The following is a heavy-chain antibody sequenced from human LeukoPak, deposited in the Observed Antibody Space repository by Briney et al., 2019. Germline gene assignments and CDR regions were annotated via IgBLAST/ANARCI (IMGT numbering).Heavy chain of an antibody. V-gene: IGHV4-61*05. J-gene: IGHJ4*02. Sequence: PSETLSLTCTVSGGSISSSSYYWSWIRQPPGRGLERIGYIYYSGSTNYNPSLKSRVTISVDTSKNQFSLKLSSVAAADTAVYYCARLTDDSSGRLDYWGQGTLVTVSS. CDR1: GGSISSSSYY. CDR2: IYYSGST. D-gene: IGHD3-22*01. CDR3: ARLTDDSSGRLDY.